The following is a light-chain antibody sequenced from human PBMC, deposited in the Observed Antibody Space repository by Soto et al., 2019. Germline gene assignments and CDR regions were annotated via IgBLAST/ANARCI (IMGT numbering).Light chain of an antibody. Sequence: QSALTQPRSVSGSPGQSVTFSCTGTSSDVGGYNYVSWYQQHPGKAPKLMIFDVSKRPSGVPDRFAGSKSGNTASLTISGLQAEDEADYYCCSYVGWYSLIFGGGTKLTVL. CDR2: DVS. V-gene: IGLV2-11*01. J-gene: IGLJ2*01. CDR3: CSYVGWYSLI. CDR1: SSDVGGYNY.